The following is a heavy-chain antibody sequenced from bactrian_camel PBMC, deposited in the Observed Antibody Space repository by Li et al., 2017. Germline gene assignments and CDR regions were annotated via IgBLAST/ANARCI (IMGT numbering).Heavy chain of an antibody. CDR3: ASSTYPYLGMGWSDSFEYTY. V-gene: IGHV3S53*01. CDR2: IDSDGIT. CDR1: GNTIGWQFDC. D-gene: IGHD5*01. J-gene: IGHJ4*01. Sequence: HVQLVESGGGSVQAGGSLRLSCVATGNTIGWQFDCMAWFRQAPGKEREAAAGIDSDGITTIANSGKGRFTISRGNAKNILYLQLNSLQPEDTAMYYCASSTYPYLGMGWSDSFEYTYWGQGTQVTVS.